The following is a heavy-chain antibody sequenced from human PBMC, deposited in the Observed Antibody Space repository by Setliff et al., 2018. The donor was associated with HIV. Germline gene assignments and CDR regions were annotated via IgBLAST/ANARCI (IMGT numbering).Heavy chain of an antibody. CDR3: VRGGVGGTEYVYLDF. D-gene: IGHD3-16*01. V-gene: IGHV1-69*06. J-gene: IGHJ4*02. CDR1: GGSFSTYA. CDR2: IIPLFETP. Sequence: ASVKVSCKSSGGSFSTYAINWVRQAPGQGLEWMGNIIPLFETPDAAPRFRGRVTITADKSTSTAYMELSSLTYDDTAVYYWVRGGVGGTEYVYLDFWGQGTLVTVSS.